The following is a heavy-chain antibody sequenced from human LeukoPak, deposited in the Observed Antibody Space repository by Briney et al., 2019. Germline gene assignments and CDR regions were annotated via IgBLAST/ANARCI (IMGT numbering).Heavy chain of an antibody. CDR3: ARDTRLGYTGYDMPGD. Sequence: ASVKVSCKGSGYTFSDYYLHWIRQAPGQGLEWMGWIDPASGATKYALNFQGRVILTRDRSIRTAYMDLSRLTSDDTAFYYCARDTRLGYTGYDMPGDWGQGTLVTVSS. J-gene: IGHJ4*02. CDR2: IDPASGAT. V-gene: IGHV1-2*02. D-gene: IGHD5-12*01. CDR1: GYTFSDYY.